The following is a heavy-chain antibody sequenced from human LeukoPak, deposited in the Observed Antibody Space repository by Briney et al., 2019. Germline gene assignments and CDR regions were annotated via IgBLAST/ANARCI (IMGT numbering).Heavy chain of an antibody. Sequence: LAGGSLRLSRATSGFTFSRYDYNWVRQAPGKGLEWISYISISGVTKYYADSVRGRFTVSRDNARDSLYLQMDSLRAEDTATYYCTSHGSTYYFDYCGQGTQVTVSS. CDR2: ISISGVTK. CDR1: GFTFSRYD. V-gene: IGHV3-48*03. J-gene: IGHJ4*02. CDR3: TSHGSTYYFDY. D-gene: IGHD5/OR15-5a*01.